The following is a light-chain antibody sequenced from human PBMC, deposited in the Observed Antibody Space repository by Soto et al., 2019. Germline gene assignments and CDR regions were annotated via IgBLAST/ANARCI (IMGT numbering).Light chain of an antibody. V-gene: IGKV1-6*01. CDR2: GAS. CDR3: LQDYNYPFT. J-gene: IGKJ2*01. CDR1: QDIRKD. Sequence: AIQRTQSPSSLSASVGDRVTITGRASQDIRKDLAWYQQKPGKAPQILIYGASTLQTGVASRFSGSGSATDFTLTISSLQPEDSAAYYCLQDYNYPFTFGQGTKVDIK.